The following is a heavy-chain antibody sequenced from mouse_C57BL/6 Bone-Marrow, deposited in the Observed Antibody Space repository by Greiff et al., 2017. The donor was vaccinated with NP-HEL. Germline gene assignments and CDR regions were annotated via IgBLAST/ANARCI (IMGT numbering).Heavy chain of an antibody. D-gene: IGHD1-1*01. V-gene: IGHV1-85*01. CDR3: ARWLITTVVASYYFDY. J-gene: IGHJ2*01. Sequence: VQLKESGPELVKPGASVKLSCKASGYTFTSYDINWVKQRPGQGLEWIGWIYPRDGSTKYNEQFKGNATFTVDTSSSTAYMELHRLTSEDSAVYFCARWLITTVVASYYFDYWGQGTTLTVSS. CDR2: IYPRDGST. CDR1: GYTFTSYD.